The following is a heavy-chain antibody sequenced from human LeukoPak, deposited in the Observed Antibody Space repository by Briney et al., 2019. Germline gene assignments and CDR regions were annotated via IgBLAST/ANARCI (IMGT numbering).Heavy chain of an antibody. D-gene: IGHD6-13*01. CDR1: GYSISSGYY. V-gene: IGHV4-38-2*02. CDR2: TSHSGST. J-gene: IGHJ4*02. CDR3: AREQLLGY. Sequence: PSETLSLTCSVSGYSISSGYYWGWIRQPPGKGLEWIGSTSHSGSTYYNPSLKNRVTISVDTSKNQFSLKLSSVTAADTALYYCAREQLLGYWGQGTLVTVS.